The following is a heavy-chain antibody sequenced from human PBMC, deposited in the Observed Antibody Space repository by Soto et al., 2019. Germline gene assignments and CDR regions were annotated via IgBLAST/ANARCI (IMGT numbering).Heavy chain of an antibody. D-gene: IGHD4-17*01. CDR1: GFTFSSYA. Sequence: QVQLVESGGGVVQPGRSLRLSCAASGFTFSSYAMHWVRQAPGKGLEWVAVISYDGSNKYYADSVKGRFTISRDNSKNTLYLQMNSLRAEDTAVYYCARGSPTTVVTPDYWGQGTLVTVSS. J-gene: IGHJ4*02. CDR2: ISYDGSNK. V-gene: IGHV3-30-3*01. CDR3: ARGSPTTVVTPDY.